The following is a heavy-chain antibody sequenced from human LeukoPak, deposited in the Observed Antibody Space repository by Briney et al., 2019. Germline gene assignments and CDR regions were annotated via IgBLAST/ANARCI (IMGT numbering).Heavy chain of an antibody. CDR1: GFTFSSYW. CDR2: ISYDGGDP. Sequence: PGGSLRLSCAASGFTFSSYWMHWVRQAPGKGLVWVSRISYDGGDPSYADSVKGRFTISRDNAKNTLYLQMNSLTAEDTAVYYCARVYGDHSYFDYWGQGTLVTVSS. V-gene: IGHV3-74*01. CDR3: ARVYGDHSYFDY. D-gene: IGHD4-17*01. J-gene: IGHJ4*02.